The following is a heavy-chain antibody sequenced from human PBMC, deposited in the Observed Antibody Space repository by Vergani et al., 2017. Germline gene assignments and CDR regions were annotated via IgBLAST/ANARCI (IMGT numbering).Heavy chain of an antibody. J-gene: IGHJ4*02. D-gene: IGHD2-15*01. CDR3: ARGGRGYSSGGSCDSSHVRLDVDY. V-gene: IGHV4-34*01. Sequence: QVQLQQWGAGLLKPSETLSLTCAVYGGSFSGYYWRWIRQPPGKGLEWIGEINHSGSTNYNPSLKSRVTISVDTTKNQISLKLSSVSAADTAVYYCARGGRGYSSGGSCDSSHVRLDVDYWGQGTLVTVSS. CDR1: GGSFSGYY. CDR2: INHSGST.